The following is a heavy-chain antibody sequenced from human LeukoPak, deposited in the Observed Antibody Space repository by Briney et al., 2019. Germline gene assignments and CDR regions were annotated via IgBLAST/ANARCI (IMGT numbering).Heavy chain of an antibody. D-gene: IGHD3-10*01. Sequence: SETLSLTCTVSGGSITSYYWSWIRQPAGKGLEWIGRIYTSGSTNYNPSLKSRVTMSVDTSKNQFSLKLSSVTAADTAVYYCARGTNYYGRFDYWGQGTLVTVSS. V-gene: IGHV4-4*07. CDR2: IYTSGST. CDR3: ARGTNYYGRFDY. CDR1: GGSITSYY. J-gene: IGHJ4*02.